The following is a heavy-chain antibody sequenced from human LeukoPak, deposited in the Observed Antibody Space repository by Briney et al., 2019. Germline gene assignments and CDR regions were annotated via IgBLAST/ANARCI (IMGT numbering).Heavy chain of an antibody. CDR2: IYNSAIT. CDR1: GGSNRSKDY. CDR3: VRDRVTGRFFGMDV. Sequence: SETLSLTCSVSGGSNRSKDYWSWIRQSPGKGLEWIGYIYNSAITNYNPHLKSRVTISPDTSKNQFSLELTSVTAADTATYYCVRDRVTGRFFGMDVWGQGTTIIVSS. J-gene: IGHJ6*02. V-gene: IGHV4-59*12. D-gene: IGHD3-9*01.